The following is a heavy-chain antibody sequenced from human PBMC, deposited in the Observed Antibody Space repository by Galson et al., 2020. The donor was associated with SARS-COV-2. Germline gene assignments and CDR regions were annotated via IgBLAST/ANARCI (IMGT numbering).Heavy chain of an antibody. Sequence: ASVKVSCKVSGYTLTELSMHWVRQAPGKGLEWMGGFDPEDGETNYAQKFQGRVTMTEDTSTDTAYMELSSLRSEDTAVYYCATLRVSTGTILHYYYGMDVWGQGTTVTVSS. V-gene: IGHV1-24*01. J-gene: IGHJ6*02. CDR2: FDPEDGET. CDR3: ATLRVSTGTILHYYYGMDV. CDR1: GYTLTELS. D-gene: IGHD1-7*01.